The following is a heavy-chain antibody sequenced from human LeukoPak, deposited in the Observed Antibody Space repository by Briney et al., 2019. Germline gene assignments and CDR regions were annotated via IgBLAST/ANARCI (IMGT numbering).Heavy chain of an antibody. CDR1: GFSFSNYV. J-gene: IGHJ3*02. CDR2: IMPNGETR. D-gene: IGHD2-15*01. CDR3: ARDRDGGFAFDI. Sequence: GGSLRLSCAASGFSFSNYVMHWVRQAPGKGLEYVSAIMPNGETRGYANSMKGRFTISRDNSKNTLYLQMGSLRAEDMAIYYCARDRDGGFAFDIWGQGTLVAVSS. V-gene: IGHV3-64*01.